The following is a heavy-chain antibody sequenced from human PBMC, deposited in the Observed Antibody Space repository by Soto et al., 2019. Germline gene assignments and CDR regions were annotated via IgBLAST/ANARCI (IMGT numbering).Heavy chain of an antibody. Sequence: ASVKVSCKASGFTFTNYYMHWVRQAPGQGLEWMGWISAYNGNTNYAQKLQGRVTMTTDTSTSTAYMELRSLRSDDTAVYYCARDAAGATPLFDYWGQGTLVTVSS. CDR1: GFTFTNYY. D-gene: IGHD1-26*01. CDR3: ARDAAGATPLFDY. CDR2: ISAYNGNT. V-gene: IGHV1-18*04. J-gene: IGHJ4*02.